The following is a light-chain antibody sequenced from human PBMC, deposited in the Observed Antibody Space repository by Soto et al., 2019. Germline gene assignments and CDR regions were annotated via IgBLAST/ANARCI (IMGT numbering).Light chain of an antibody. CDR2: AAS. CDR3: QQYKTFPLT. V-gene: IGKV1-16*01. J-gene: IGKJ3*01. CDR1: QGISNY. Sequence: DVQMTQSPSSLSASVGDRVTISCRANQGISNYLAWFQQKPGKAPISLIFAASNLQVAVPSRFSGSGSGTDFTLTISGLQPEDFATYYCQQYKTFPLTFGPGTTVDIK.